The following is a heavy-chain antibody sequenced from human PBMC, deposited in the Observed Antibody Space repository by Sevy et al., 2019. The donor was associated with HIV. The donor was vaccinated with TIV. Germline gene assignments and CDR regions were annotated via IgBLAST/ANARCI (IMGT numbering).Heavy chain of an antibody. CDR2: ITISGGNT. CDR1: GFTFSLYA. V-gene: IGHV3-23*01. CDR3: AKDHDKNWFDP. Sequence: GGSLRLSCAASGFTFSLYAMTWVRQAPGKGLEWVSTITISGGNTYYADSVKGRFTISRDNSKNTLYLQMNSLRAEDTAIYFCAKDHDKNWFDPWGQGTLVTVSS. D-gene: IGHD3-22*01. J-gene: IGHJ5*02.